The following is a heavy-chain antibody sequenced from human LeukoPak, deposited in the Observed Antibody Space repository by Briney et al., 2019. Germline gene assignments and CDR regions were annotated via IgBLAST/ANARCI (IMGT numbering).Heavy chain of an antibody. J-gene: IGHJ3*02. Sequence: SETLSLTCTVSGGAISGSTYYWGWIRQPPGKGLEWIGSIHSNGGTYYNPSLKSRVTISVDTSKNQFSLKLSSVTATDTAVYYCARSYCSSCPYGNWGQGTMVTVSS. D-gene: IGHD6-13*01. CDR1: GGAISGSTYY. CDR2: IHSNGGT. CDR3: ARSYCSSCPYGN. V-gene: IGHV4-39*01.